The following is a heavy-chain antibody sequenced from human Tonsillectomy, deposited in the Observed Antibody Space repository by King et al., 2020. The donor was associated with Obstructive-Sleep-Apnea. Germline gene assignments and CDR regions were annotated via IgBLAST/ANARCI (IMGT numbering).Heavy chain of an antibody. CDR1: GFTFSSDW. J-gene: IGHJ4*02. CDR3: AREYWGPDY. V-gene: IGHV3-7*01. Sequence: VQLVESGGGLVQPGGSVRLSCGASGFTFSSDWMIWGRQGPGEGLEWVANIKQDGSVKNYGDAVKGRFTTSRDNAKKSVFLQMNSLTAEDTAVYYCAREYWGPDYWGQGTLVTVSS. CDR2: IKQDGSVK. D-gene: IGHD3-16*01.